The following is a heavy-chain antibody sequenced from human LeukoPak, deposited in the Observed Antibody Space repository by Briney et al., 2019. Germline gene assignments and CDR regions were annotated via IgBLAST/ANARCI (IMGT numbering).Heavy chain of an antibody. J-gene: IGHJ4*02. CDR3: ARASGSSISWNYFDY. Sequence: GGSLRLSCAASGFTFNDYWMHWVRQAPGKGLEWVSYISTGSTTIYYADSVKGRFTISRDNAKNSLYLQMNSLRDEDTAVYYCARASGSSISWNYFDYWGQGTLVTVSS. D-gene: IGHD6-13*01. V-gene: IGHV3-48*02. CDR2: ISTGSTTI. CDR1: GFTFNDYW.